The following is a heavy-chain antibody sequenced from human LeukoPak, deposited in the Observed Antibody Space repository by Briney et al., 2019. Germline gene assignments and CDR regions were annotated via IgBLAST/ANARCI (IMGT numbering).Heavy chain of an antibody. J-gene: IGHJ4*02. CDR2: IYYSGST. V-gene: IGHV4-31*03. CDR1: GSSISSGGYY. CDR3: ARVEVGATWTFDY. Sequence: SETLSLTCTVSGSSISSGGYYWSWIRQHPGKGLEWIGYIYYSGSTYYNPSLKSRVTISVDTSKNQFSLKLSSVTAADTAVYYCARVEVGATWTFDYWGQGTLVTVSS. D-gene: IGHD1-26*01.